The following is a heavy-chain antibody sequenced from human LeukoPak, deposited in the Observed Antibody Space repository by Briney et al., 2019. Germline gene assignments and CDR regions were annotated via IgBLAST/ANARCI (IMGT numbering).Heavy chain of an antibody. CDR3: ASTLLVGLGAFDI. Sequence: GGSLRLSCAASGFTFSSYNMNWVRQAPGKGLEWVSSITSSSSYIYYADSVKGRFTISRDNAKNSLYLQMNSLRAEDTAVYYCASTLLVGLGAFDIWGQGTMVTVSS. CDR1: GFTFSSYN. J-gene: IGHJ3*02. CDR2: ITSSSSYI. D-gene: IGHD3-22*01. V-gene: IGHV3-21*01.